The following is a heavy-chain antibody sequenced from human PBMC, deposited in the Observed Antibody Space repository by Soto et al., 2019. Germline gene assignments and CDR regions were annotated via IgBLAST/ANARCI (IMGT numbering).Heavy chain of an antibody. Sequence: GESLKISCKGSGYSFTSYWIGWVRQMPGKGLEWMGIIYPGDSDTRYSPSFQGQVTISADKSISTAYLQWSSLKASDTAMYYCARLGEEAARLGWFDPWGQGTLVTVSS. D-gene: IGHD6-6*01. J-gene: IGHJ5*02. CDR3: ARLGEEAARLGWFDP. CDR2: IYPGDSDT. CDR1: GYSFTSYW. V-gene: IGHV5-51*01.